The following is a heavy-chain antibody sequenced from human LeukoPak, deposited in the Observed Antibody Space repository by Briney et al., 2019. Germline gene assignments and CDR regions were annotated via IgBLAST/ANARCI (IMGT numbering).Heavy chain of an antibody. V-gene: IGHV3-30*18. D-gene: IGHD4-11*01. CDR1: GFTFSSYG. Sequence: GRSLRLSCAASGFTFSSYGMHWVRQAPGKGLEWVALISYDGSNNYYADSVKGRFTISRDNSKNTLYLQMNGQRAEDTAVYYCAKVGLTVTTILYYFDYWGQGTLVTVSS. CDR2: ISYDGSNN. CDR3: AKVGLTVTTILYYFDY. J-gene: IGHJ4*02.